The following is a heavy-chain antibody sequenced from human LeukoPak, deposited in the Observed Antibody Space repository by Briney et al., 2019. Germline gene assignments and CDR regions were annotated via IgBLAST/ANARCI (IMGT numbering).Heavy chain of an antibody. Sequence: GGSLRLSCAASGFTFSSYAMHWVRQAPGKGLEYVSAISSNGGSTYYANSVKGRFTISRDNSKNTLYLQMGSLRAEDMAVYYCARDRYAYGGQGTLVTVSS. CDR2: ISSNGGST. CDR3: ARDRYAY. J-gene: IGHJ4*02. D-gene: IGHD2-15*01. CDR1: GFTFSSYA. V-gene: IGHV3-64*01.